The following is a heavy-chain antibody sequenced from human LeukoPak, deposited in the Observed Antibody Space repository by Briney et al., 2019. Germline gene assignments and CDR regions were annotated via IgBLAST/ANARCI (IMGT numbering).Heavy chain of an antibody. CDR3: ARLRGGGDLDY. D-gene: IGHD2-21*02. CDR1: GGTFTSYG. V-gene: IGHV1-18*01. Sequence: ASVKVSCKASGGTFTSYGISWVRQAPGQGLEWMGWISAYNGNTDYAQKLQGRVTMTTDTSTSTACMELRSLRSDDTAVYYCARLRGGGDLDYWGQGTLVTVSS. J-gene: IGHJ4*02. CDR2: ISAYNGNT.